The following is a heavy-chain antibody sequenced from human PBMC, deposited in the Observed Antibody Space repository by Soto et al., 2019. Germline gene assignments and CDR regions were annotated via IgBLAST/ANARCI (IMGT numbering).Heavy chain of an antibody. D-gene: IGHD6-19*01. CDR3: AKGAGSFHYDY. V-gene: IGHV3-23*01. CDR2: ITSSGGTT. CDR1: GFTFSSYA. J-gene: IGHJ4*02. Sequence: DVQLLESGGDLVQPGGSLRLSCAASGFTFSSYAMSWVRQAPGKGLEWVSAITSSGGTTFYADSVKGRFTISRDNSIKTTFLQMNSLSAEDTAVYFCAKGAGSFHYDYWGQGALVTVSS.